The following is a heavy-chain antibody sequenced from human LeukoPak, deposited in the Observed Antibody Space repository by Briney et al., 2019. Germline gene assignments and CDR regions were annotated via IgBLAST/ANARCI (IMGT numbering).Heavy chain of an antibody. CDR1: GGSISRYY. J-gene: IGHJ4*02. D-gene: IGHD5-18*01. Sequence: PSETLSLTCTVSGGSISRYYWSWIRQPAGKGLEWIGRIYSDGTITYNPSLQSRLTMSIDTSKNQFSLKLSFVTAADTAVYYCARGPAISLDTGYFDYWGQGTLVTVSS. CDR2: IYSDGTI. V-gene: IGHV4-4*07. CDR3: ARGPAISLDTGYFDY.